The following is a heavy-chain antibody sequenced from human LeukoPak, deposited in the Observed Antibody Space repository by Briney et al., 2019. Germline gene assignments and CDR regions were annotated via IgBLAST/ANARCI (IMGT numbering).Heavy chain of an antibody. CDR2: IIPIFGTA. Sequence: ASVKVSCKASGGTFSSYAISWVRQAPGQGLEWMGGIIPIFGTANYAQKFQGRVTITADESTSTAYVELSSLRSEDTAVYYCARSRITMVRDEYYFDYWGQGTLVTVSS. J-gene: IGHJ4*02. D-gene: IGHD3-10*01. CDR3: ARSRITMVRDEYYFDY. CDR1: GGTFSSYA. V-gene: IGHV1-69*13.